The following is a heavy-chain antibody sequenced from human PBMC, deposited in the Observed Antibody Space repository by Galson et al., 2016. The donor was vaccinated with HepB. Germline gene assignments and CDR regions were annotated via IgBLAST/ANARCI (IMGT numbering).Heavy chain of an antibody. D-gene: IGHD1-7*01. CDR1: GFTFSSYA. Sequence: SLRLSCAASGFTFSSYAMYWVRQAPDKGLEWVALISYDGINKYYADSVKGRFTISRDNSKNTLYLQMNSLRSEDTAVYFCATGPWGELLFDYWGQGTLVTVSS. V-gene: IGHV3-30-3*01. CDR3: ATGPWGELLFDY. J-gene: IGHJ4*02. CDR2: ISYDGINK.